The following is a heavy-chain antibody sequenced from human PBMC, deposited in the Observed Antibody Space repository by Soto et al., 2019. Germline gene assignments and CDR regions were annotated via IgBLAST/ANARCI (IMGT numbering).Heavy chain of an antibody. Sequence: QVQLQESGPGLVKPSETLSLTCTVSGGSISSYYWSWIRQPPGKGLEWIGYMYYSGSTNYNHSITSLVTISIDTSRIQFSLKLSSVTAADTAVYYCARGTFGGVKDWGQGTLVTGSS. CDR1: GGSISSYY. V-gene: IGHV4-59*01. CDR2: MYYSGST. J-gene: IGHJ4*02. CDR3: ARGTFGGVKD. D-gene: IGHD3-3*01.